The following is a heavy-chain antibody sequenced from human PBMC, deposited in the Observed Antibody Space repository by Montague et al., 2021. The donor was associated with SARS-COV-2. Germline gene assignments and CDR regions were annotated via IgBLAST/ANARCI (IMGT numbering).Heavy chain of an antibody. CDR2: ISYDGSNE. CDR3: ARFVDYYDSSGYFNY. V-gene: IGHV3-30*04. J-gene: IGHJ4*02. D-gene: IGHD3-22*01. CDR1: GFTFSSYS. Sequence: SLSLSCSASGFTFSSYSMHWVRQAPGKGLEWVAFISYDGSNENFGKSVKGRFTISRDNPKSTMYLQMNSLRAEDTAIYYCARFVDYYDSSGYFNYWGRGTLVSVTS.